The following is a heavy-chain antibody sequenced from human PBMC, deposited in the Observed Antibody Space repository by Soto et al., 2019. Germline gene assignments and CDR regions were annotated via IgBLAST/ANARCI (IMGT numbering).Heavy chain of an antibody. CDR3: ARTGTTLAYWFDP. CDR1: GGSISSGGYY. V-gene: IGHV4-31*03. D-gene: IGHD1-1*01. CDR2: IYYSGST. Sequence: QVQLQESGPGLVKPSQTLSLTCTVSGGSISSGGYYWSWIRQHPGKGLEWIGYIYYSGSTYYNPSLKSRVTMSVDTSKNQFSLKLSSVTAADTAMYYCARTGTTLAYWFDPWGQGTLVTVSS. J-gene: IGHJ5*02.